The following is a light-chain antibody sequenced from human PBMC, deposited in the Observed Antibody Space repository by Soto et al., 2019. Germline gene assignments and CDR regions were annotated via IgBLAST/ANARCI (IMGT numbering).Light chain of an antibody. J-gene: IGKJ1*01. V-gene: IGKV1-39*01. CDR2: AAS. Sequence: DIQMTHSPSTLSASLGDRVTVTCRASQTISTWLAWYQQKPGKAPKLLIYAASSLQSGVPSRFSGSGSGTDFTLTISSLQPEDFATYYCQQSYSTPWTFGQGTKVDIK. CDR3: QQSYSTPWT. CDR1: QTISTW.